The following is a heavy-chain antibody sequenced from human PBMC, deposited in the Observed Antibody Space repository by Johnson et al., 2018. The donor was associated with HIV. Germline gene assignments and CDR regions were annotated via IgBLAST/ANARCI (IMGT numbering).Heavy chain of an antibody. CDR1: GFIFSSYW. Sequence: MLLVESGGGLVQPGGSLRLSCVGSGFIFSSYWMSWVRQAPGKGLEWVANIKQDESEKYHVDSVKGRFTISRDNAKNSLYLQMNSLRAEDTALYYCARDFYDSSGWIPLDAFDIWGQGTMVTVSS. J-gene: IGHJ3*02. D-gene: IGHD3-22*01. CDR3: ARDFYDSSGWIPLDAFDI. V-gene: IGHV3-7*05. CDR2: IKQDESEK.